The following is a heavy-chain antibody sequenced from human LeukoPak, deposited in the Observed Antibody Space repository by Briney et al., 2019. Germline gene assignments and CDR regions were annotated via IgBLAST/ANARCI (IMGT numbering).Heavy chain of an antibody. CDR2: ISGSSSYI. CDR1: GFTFSNAW. Sequence: GGSLRLSCAASGFTFSNAWMSWVRQAPGKGLEWVSSISGSSSYIYYADSVKGRFTISRDNAKNSLYLQMNSLRAEDTAVYYCARGGKSGYYYGYWGQGTLVTVSS. J-gene: IGHJ4*02. CDR3: ARGGKSGYYYGY. V-gene: IGHV3-21*04. D-gene: IGHD3-16*01.